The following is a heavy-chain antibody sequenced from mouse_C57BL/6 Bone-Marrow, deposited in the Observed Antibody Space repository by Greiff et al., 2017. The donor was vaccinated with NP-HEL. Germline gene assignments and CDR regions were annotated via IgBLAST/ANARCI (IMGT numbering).Heavy chain of an antibody. D-gene: IGHD2-5*01. CDR3: ARSYYSKENFDY. Sequence: QVQLQQSGAELVKPGASVKISCKASGYAFSSYWMNWVKQRPGKGLEWIGQIYPGDGDTNYNGKFKGKATLTADKSSSTAYMQLSSLTSEDSAVYFCARSYYSKENFDYWGQGTTLTVSS. V-gene: IGHV1-80*01. J-gene: IGHJ2*01. CDR2: IYPGDGDT. CDR1: GYAFSSYW.